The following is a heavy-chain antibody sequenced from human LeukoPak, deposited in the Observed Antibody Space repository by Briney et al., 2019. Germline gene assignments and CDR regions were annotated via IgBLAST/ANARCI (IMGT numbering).Heavy chain of an antibody. V-gene: IGHV3-64D*06. CDR1: GFTFSSYA. Sequence: GGSLRLSCSASGFTFSSYAMHWVRQAPGKGLEYVSAISSNGGSTYYADSVKGRFTISRDNSKNTLYLQMSSLRADDTAVYYCVKDAAPSCGYYANDAFDIWGQGGMPSACS. CDR3: VKDAAPSCGYYANDAFDI. J-gene: IGHJ3*02. CDR2: ISSNGGST. D-gene: IGHD4-17*01.